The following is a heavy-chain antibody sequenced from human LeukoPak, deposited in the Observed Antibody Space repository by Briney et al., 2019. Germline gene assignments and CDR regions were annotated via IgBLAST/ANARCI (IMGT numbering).Heavy chain of an antibody. J-gene: IGHJ6*02. Sequence: SVKVSCKASGGTFSSYAISWVRQAPGQGLEWMGRIIPILGIANYAQKFQGRVTITADKSTSTAYMELSSLRSEDTAVYYCARVERKQLVPHYYYGMDVWGQGTTVTVSS. CDR3: ARVERKQLVPHYYYGMDV. V-gene: IGHV1-69*04. CDR2: IIPILGIA. CDR1: GGTFSSYA. D-gene: IGHD6-6*01.